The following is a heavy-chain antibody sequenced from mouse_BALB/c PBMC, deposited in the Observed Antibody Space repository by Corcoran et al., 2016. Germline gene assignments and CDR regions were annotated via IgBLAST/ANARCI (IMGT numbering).Heavy chain of an antibody. J-gene: IGHJ1*01. CDR1: GFNIKDTD. CDR2: IDPANGNT. D-gene: IGHD4-1*01. CDR3: ANWDWYFDV. V-gene: IGHV14-3*02. Sequence: EVQLQQSGAELVKPGASVKLSCTASGFNIKDTDMHWVKQRPEQGLEWIGRIDPANGNTKYDPKFQGKATITADTSSNTAYLQLSSLTSDDTAVYYCANWDWYFDVCGAGTTVTVS.